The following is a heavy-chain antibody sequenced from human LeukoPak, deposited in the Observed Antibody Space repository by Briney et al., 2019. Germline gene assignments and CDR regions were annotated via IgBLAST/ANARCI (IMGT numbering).Heavy chain of an antibody. J-gene: IGHJ4*02. CDR1: GFPFSSYA. D-gene: IGHD3-22*01. V-gene: IGHV3-15*01. CDR3: TCYDDSSGYFDY. CDR2: IKSKTDGGTT. Sequence: GGSLRLSCEASGFPFSSYAMTWVRQAPGKGLEWVGRIKSKTDGGTTDYAAPVKGRFTISRDDSKNTLYLQMNSLKTEDTAVYYCTCYDDSSGYFDYWGQGTLVTVSS.